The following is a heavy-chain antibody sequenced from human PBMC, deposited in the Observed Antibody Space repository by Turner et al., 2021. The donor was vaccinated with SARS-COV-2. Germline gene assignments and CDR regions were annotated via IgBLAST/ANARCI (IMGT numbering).Heavy chain of an antibody. D-gene: IGHD3-22*01. Sequence: QVQLVHSGAEGKRLGASVKVPGKASGYTFSGYYMHWVRQARGQGLEWMGWINPNSGGRSYAQKFQGRVTMTSDTSISTAYMELSRLRSDDTAVYYCARSRLGYYYDSSGHHYGMDVWGQGTTVTVSS. CDR3: ARSRLGYYYDSSGHHYGMDV. CDR1: GYTFSGYY. CDR2: INPNSGGR. J-gene: IGHJ6*02. V-gene: IGHV1-2*02.